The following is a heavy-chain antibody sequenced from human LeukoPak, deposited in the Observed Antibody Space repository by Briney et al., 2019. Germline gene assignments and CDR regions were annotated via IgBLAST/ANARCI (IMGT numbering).Heavy chain of an antibody. CDR2: IYYSGST. CDR1: GGSISSGGYY. J-gene: IGHJ4*02. CDR3: ARVLITAAGSPSNFDY. D-gene: IGHD6-13*01. V-gene: IGHV4-31*03. Sequence: SQTPSLTCTVSGGSISSGGYYWSWIRQHPGKGLEWIGYIYYSGSTYYNPSLKSRVTISVDTSKDQFSLKLSSVTAADTAVYYCARVLITAAGSPSNFDYWGQGTLVTVSS.